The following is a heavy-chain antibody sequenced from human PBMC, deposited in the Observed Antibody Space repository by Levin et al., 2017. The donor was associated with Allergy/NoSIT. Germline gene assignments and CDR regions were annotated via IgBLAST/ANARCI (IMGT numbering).Heavy chain of an antibody. CDR2: IKEDGSEI. CDR3: ARYKGWLEDH. V-gene: IGHV3-7*01. Sequence: GGSLRLSCVGSGFIFRNYCMTWVRQGPFKGLEWVATIKEDGSEIKYLDSVKGRFTISRDNAQSSLYLQMNSLRVEDTAVYYCARYKGWLEDHWGQGTLVTVSS. D-gene: IGHD5-12*01. J-gene: IGHJ4*02. CDR1: GFIFRNYC.